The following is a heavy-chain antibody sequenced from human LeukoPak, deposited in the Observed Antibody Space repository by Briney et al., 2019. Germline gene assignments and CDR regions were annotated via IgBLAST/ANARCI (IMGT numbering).Heavy chain of an antibody. CDR3: ARGACSHAGCYNTLLDY. J-gene: IGHJ4*02. CDR2: ISSDGINK. D-gene: IGHD6-19*01. V-gene: IGHV3-30*04. Sequence: PGRSLRLSCAASGFTFNSYTMHWVRQAPGKGLEWVALISSDGINKFYSDSVKGRFSISRDTSDNTLLLQMSSLSADDTAVYHCARGACSHAGCYNTLLDYWGQGTQVIVSP. CDR1: GFTFNSYT.